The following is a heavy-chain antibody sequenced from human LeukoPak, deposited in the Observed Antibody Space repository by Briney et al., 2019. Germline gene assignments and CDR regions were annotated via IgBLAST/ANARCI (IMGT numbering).Heavy chain of an antibody. J-gene: IGHJ6*03. Sequence: GASVKVSCKASGYTFTGDYMHWVRQAPGQGLEWMGWINPNSGGTEYAEEFRGRVTMTRDTSINTAYMELTGLTSDDAAVYYCARASYMDVWGKGTTVTVSS. CDR2: INPNSGGT. V-gene: IGHV1-2*02. CDR1: GYTFTGDY. CDR3: ARASYMDV.